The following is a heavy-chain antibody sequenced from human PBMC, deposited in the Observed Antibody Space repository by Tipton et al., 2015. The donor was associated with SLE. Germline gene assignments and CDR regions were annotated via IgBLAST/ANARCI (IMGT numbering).Heavy chain of an antibody. Sequence: LRLSCTVSGGSISSSSYYWGWIRQPPGKGLEWIGSIYYSGSTNYNPSLKSRVTISVDTSKNQFSLKLSSVTAADTAVYYCARAPYNAFDIWGQGTMVTVSS. CDR1: GGSISSSSYY. CDR2: IYYSGST. J-gene: IGHJ3*02. CDR3: ARAPYNAFDI. D-gene: IGHD2-21*01. V-gene: IGHV4-39*07.